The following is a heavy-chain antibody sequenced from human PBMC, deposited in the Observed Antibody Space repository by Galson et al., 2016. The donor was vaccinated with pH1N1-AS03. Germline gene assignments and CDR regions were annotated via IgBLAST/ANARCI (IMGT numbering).Heavy chain of an antibody. V-gene: IGHV3-53*01. CDR2: IYAGGGT. Sequence: SLRLSCAASGFTVSTNYMTWVRQAPGKGLEWISVIYAGGGTHYADSVKGRFTISNDNYKNTVYLQMNSLRAEDTAVYYCARGTDHYGMDVWGQGTTVTVSS. CDR3: ARGTDHYGMDV. CDR1: GFTVSTNY. J-gene: IGHJ6*02.